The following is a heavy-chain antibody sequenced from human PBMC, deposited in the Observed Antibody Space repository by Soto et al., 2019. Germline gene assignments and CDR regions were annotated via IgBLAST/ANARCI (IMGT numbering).Heavy chain of an antibody. CDR3: AGELRYCSRTRCFPHRAILRVYFFVY. V-gene: IGHV3-11*01. CDR1: GFTFSHRY. Sequence: SLRLPCAASGFTFSHRYMNWIRHAPGKGLEWVADISSSGTSFYYADSVKGRFTISRDTAQNSLHLQMESLRAEDSAVYYCAGELRYCSRTRCFPHRAILRVYFFVYWGLGALVAAFS. CDR2: ISSSGTSF. J-gene: IGHJ4*01. D-gene: IGHD2-2*01.